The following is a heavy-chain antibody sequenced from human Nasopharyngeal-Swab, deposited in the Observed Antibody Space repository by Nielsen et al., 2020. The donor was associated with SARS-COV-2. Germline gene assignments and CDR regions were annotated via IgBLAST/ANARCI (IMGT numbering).Heavy chain of an antibody. J-gene: IGHJ3*02. V-gene: IGHV4-59*01. Sequence: GSLRLSCTVSGASIRTYYWSWVRQPPGKGLEWFGYIYYNGDTRYNPSLKSRVTISVDASKNQFSLRLTSVTAADTAVYYCAVQQLNTFDIWGQGTMVTVSS. D-gene: IGHD6-13*01. CDR1: GASIRTYY. CDR3: AVQQLNTFDI. CDR2: IYYNGDT.